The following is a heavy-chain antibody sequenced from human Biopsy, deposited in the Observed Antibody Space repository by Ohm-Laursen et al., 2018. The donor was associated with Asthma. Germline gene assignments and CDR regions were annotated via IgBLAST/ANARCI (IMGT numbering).Heavy chain of an antibody. CDR3: ARTYYDFLTGQVNDAFAM. Sequence: ASVKVSCKASGYTFINYAIHWVRQVPGQRLEWMGWINAGNGNTKYSQKFQGRVTISRDTSASTAYMDLSSLRSEDTAVHYCARTYYDFLTGQVNDAFAMWGQGTMVTVSS. J-gene: IGHJ3*02. CDR2: INAGNGNT. D-gene: IGHD3-9*01. V-gene: IGHV1-3*01. CDR1: GYTFINYA.